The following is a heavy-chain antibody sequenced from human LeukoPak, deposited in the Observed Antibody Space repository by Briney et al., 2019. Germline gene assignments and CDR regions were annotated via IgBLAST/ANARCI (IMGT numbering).Heavy chain of an antibody. CDR2: IGSSDNST. V-gene: IGHV3-23*01. J-gene: IGHJ4*02. CDR1: GFSFSNYA. CDR3: AKKSYYDFWSDHYRPHFDK. D-gene: IGHD3-3*01. Sequence: TGGSLRLSCVASGFSFSNYAMSWVRQAPGKGLEWVSVIGSSDNSTYYADSVKGRFTISRDNSKNTLYLQMDSLRAEDTAVYYCAKKSYYDFWSDHYRPHFDKWGQGTLVTVSS.